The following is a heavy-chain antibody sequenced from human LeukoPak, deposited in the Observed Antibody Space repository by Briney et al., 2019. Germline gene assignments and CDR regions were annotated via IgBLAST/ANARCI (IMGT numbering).Heavy chain of an antibody. CDR2: INHSGST. CDR1: GGSISGYY. CDR3: ARGGIQLWFRGTYFDY. D-gene: IGHD5-18*01. Sequence: SETLSLTCTVSGGSISGYYWTWIRQPPGKGLEWIGEINHSGSTNYNPSLKSRVTISVDTSRNQFSLKLSSVTAADTAVYYCARGGIQLWFRGTYFDYWGQGTLVTVSS. V-gene: IGHV4-34*01. J-gene: IGHJ4*02.